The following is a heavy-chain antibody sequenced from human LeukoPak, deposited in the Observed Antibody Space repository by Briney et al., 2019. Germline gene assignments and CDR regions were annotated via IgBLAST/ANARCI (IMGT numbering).Heavy chain of an antibody. J-gene: IGHJ4*02. D-gene: IGHD6-19*01. CDR2: ISSGGITI. Sequence: GGSLRLSRAASGFTFSDYYMSWVRQAPGKGLEWVSYISSGGITIYYADSVKGRFTISRDNAKNSLYLQMNSLRAEDTAVYYCATGYSSGWYWGQGTLVTVSS. CDR3: ATGYSSGWY. V-gene: IGHV3-11*01. CDR1: GFTFSDYY.